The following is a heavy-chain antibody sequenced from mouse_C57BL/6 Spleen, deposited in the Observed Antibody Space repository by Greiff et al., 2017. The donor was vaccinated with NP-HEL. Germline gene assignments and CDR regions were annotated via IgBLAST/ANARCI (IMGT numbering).Heavy chain of an antibody. CDR2: IDPNSGGT. CDR3: ARTSYYSNYVYFDY. CDR1: GYTFTSYW. V-gene: IGHV1-72*01. Sequence: QVQLKQPGAELVKPGASVKLSCKASGYTFTSYWMHLVKQRPGRGLEWIGRIDPNSGGTKYNEKFKIKATLTVDKASSTAYMQISNLTSEDSAVSDCARTSYYSNYVYFDYWGQGTTLTGSS. D-gene: IGHD2-5*01. J-gene: IGHJ2*01.